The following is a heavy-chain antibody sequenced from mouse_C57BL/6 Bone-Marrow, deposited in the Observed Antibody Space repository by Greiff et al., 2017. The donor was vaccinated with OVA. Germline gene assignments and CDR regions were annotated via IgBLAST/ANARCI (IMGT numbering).Heavy chain of an antibody. Sequence: QVQLKESGPGLVQPSQSLSITCTVSGFSLTSYGVHWVRQSPGKGLEWLGVIWRGGSTDYNAAFISRLSISKDNSKSQVFFKMNSLQADDTAIYYCASGWAWFAYWGQGTLVTVSA. CDR2: IWRGGST. CDR1: GFSLTSYG. V-gene: IGHV2-2*01. J-gene: IGHJ3*01. CDR3: ASGWAWFAY. D-gene: IGHD2-3*01.